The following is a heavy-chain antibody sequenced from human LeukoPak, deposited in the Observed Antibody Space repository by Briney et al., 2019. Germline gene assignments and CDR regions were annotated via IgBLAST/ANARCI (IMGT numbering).Heavy chain of an antibody. D-gene: IGHD5-18*01. Sequence: NPSETLSLTCAVYGGSFSGYYWSCSRQPPGKGLEWIGEINHSGSTNYNPSLKGRVTISVDTSKNQFSLKLSSVTAADTAVYYCARVRLWLRGPDYWGQGTLVTVSS. CDR3: ARVRLWLRGPDY. J-gene: IGHJ4*02. CDR1: GGSFSGYY. CDR2: INHSGST. V-gene: IGHV4-34*01.